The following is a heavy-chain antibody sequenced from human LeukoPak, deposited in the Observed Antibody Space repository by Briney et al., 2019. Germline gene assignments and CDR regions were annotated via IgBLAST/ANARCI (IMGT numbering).Heavy chain of an antibody. V-gene: IGHV1-69*04. CDR2: IIPILGIA. Sequence: SVKVSCKASGYTFTSYDINWVRQATGQGLEWMGRIIPILGIANYAQKFQGRVTITADKSTSTAYMELSSLRSEDTAVYYCARDKEGGDCWGQGTLVTVSS. CDR3: ARDKEGGDC. J-gene: IGHJ4*02. CDR1: GYTFTSYD.